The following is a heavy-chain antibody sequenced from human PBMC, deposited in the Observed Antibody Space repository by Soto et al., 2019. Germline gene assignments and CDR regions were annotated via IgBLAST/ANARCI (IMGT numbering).Heavy chain of an antibody. D-gene: IGHD2-2*01. J-gene: IGHJ6*02. CDR3: ARESSTRGNYGMDV. V-gene: IGHV1-69*13. CDR1: GGTFSSYA. CDR2: IIPIFGTA. Sequence: GASVKVSCKASGGTFSSYAISWVRQAPGQGLEWMGGIIPIFGTAIYAKKFQGRVTITADESTSTVYMELSSLRSVDTAVYYCARESSTRGNYGMDVWGQGTTVTVSS.